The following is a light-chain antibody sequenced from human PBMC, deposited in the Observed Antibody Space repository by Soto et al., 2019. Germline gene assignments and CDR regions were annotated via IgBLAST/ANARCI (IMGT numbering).Light chain of an antibody. CDR3: QRRSNWPWT. CDR2: DAS. CDR1: QSVSSY. J-gene: IGKJ1*01. V-gene: IGKV3-11*01. Sequence: EIVLTQSPATLSLSPGKRATLSCGASQSVSSYLAWYQQKPGQAPRLLIYDASNRATGIPARFSGSGSGTDFTLTISSLEPEDFAVYYCQRRSNWPWTSGQGTKVEIK.